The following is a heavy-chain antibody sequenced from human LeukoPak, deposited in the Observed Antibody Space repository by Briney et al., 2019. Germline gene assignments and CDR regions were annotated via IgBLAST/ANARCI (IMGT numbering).Heavy chain of an antibody. CDR3: ARHGNKGPTYYDILTGYYRWYYFDY. D-gene: IGHD3-9*01. J-gene: IGHJ4*02. CDR2: INHSGST. CDR1: GGSFSGYY. V-gene: IGHV4-34*01. Sequence: PSETLSLTCAVYGGSFSGYYWSWIRQPPGKGLEWIGEINHSGSTNYNPSLKSRVTISVDTSRNQFSLKLNSVTAADTAVYYCARHGNKGPTYYDILTGYYRWYYFDYWGQGTLVTVSS.